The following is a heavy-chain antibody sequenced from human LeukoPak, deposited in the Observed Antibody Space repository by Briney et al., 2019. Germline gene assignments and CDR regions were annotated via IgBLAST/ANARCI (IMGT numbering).Heavy chain of an antibody. D-gene: IGHD5-24*01. CDR2: VYHSGSA. J-gene: IGHJ3*02. V-gene: IGHV4-38-2*01. CDR3: AVGLHSGHFAFDI. Sequence: SETLSLTCAVSGYSISRGSCWGWIRQPPGKGLEWIGSVYHSGSAYYNPSLKSRVTISVDTSKNQFSLKLTSVTAADTAVYDCAVGLHSGHFAFDIWGQGTMVTVSS. CDR1: GYSISRGSC.